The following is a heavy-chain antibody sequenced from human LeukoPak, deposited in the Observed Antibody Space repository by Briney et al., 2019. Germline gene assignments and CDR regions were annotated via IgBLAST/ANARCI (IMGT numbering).Heavy chain of an antibody. V-gene: IGHV4-4*02. CDR2: IYHSGST. D-gene: IGHD5-12*01. CDR1: GGSISSSNW. J-gene: IGHJ4*02. CDR3: ASRGIVATIRGLVY. Sequence: PSETLSLTCAVSGGSISSSNWWSWVRQPPGKGLECIGEIYHSGSTNYNPSLKSRVTISVDKSKNQFSLKLSSVTAAGTAVYYCASRGIVATIRGLVYWGQGTLVTVSS.